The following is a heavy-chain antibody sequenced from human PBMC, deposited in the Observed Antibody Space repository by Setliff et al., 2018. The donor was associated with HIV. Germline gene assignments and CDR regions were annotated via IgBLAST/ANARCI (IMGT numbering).Heavy chain of an antibody. Sequence: SETLSLTCTVSGGSMSSSGPGYYWGWVRQTPGGGLEWIGSVYYRGRTYYNPSLKSRVTISVDTSKNQLSLRLTSMAAADTAMYYRARSQPDTIFGVVTFDCWGQGKMVTVSS. CDR3: ARSQPDTIFGVVTFDC. J-gene: IGHJ4*02. D-gene: IGHD3-3*01. V-gene: IGHV4-39*01. CDR2: VYYRGRT. CDR1: GGSMSSSGPGYY.